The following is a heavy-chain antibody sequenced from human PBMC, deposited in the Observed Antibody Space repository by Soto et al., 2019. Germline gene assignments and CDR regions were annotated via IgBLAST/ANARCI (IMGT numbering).Heavy chain of an antibody. J-gene: IGHJ4*02. D-gene: IGHD2-21*02. CDR3: VREPQLTSVTAFDY. CDR2: SRNKANGYTI. Sequence: EVQLVESGGDLVQPGGSLRLSCAVSGFIFSDHYMVWVRQAPGKGLEWVARSRNKANGYTIEYAASVKGRFTISRDDSKDSLYLQMNSLKTEDTAVYYCVREPQLTSVTAFDYWGQGTLVTVSS. V-gene: IGHV3-72*01. CDR1: GFIFSDHY.